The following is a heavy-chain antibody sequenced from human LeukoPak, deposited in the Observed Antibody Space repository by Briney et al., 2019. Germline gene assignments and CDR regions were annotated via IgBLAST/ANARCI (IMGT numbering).Heavy chain of an antibody. CDR3: ARRGKGLGYYMDV. V-gene: IGHV1-8*01. D-gene: IGHD3-16*01. Sequence: ASVKVYCRASGLTFTSYDIKWVRQATGQGLEWMGRMNPNSGNTDYAQKFQGRVTMTRNTSISTAYMELSSLTSEDTAMYYCARRGKGLGYYMDVWGKGTTVTISS. J-gene: IGHJ6*03. CDR2: MNPNSGNT. CDR1: GLTFTSYD.